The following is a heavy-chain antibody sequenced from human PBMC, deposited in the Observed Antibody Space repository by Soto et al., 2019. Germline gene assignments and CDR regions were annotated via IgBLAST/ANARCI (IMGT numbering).Heavy chain of an antibody. CDR3: ARVSAAAGTRWFDP. J-gene: IGHJ5*02. Sequence: SETLSLTCTVSGGSISSYYWSWIRQPPGKGLGWIGYIYYSGSTNYNPSLKSRVTISVDTSKNQFSLKLSSVTAADTAVYYCARVSAAAGTRWFDPWGQGTLVTVSS. CDR2: IYYSGST. V-gene: IGHV4-59*01. D-gene: IGHD6-13*01. CDR1: GGSISSYY.